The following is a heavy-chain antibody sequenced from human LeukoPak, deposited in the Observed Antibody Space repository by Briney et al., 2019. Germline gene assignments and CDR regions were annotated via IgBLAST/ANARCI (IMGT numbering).Heavy chain of an antibody. Sequence: SETLSLTCAVYGGSFSGYYSSWIPQPPGKRLEWIGEINHNGSTNYNPSLKSRVTISVDTSKNQFSLKLSSVTAEETAVYYCEGSVMNWNDGGGWGQGTMVTVSS. D-gene: IGHD1-1*01. CDR2: INHNGST. V-gene: IGHV4-34*01. J-gene: IGHJ4*02. CDR3: EGSVMNWNDGGG. CDR1: GGSFSGYY.